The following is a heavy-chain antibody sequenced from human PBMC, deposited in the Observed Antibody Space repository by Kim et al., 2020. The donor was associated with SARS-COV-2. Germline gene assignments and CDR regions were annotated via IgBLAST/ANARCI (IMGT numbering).Heavy chain of an antibody. D-gene: IGHD1-26*01. Sequence: GGSLRLSCAASGFTFKNYGMRWVRQAPGGGLVWISRTNSDVRKTTYADSVKGRFTISRDNAKNTLYLQMNSLRAEDTAVYFCARGLLGTYSFDICGQG. CDR1: GFTFKNYG. J-gene: IGHJ3*02. CDR2: TNSDVRKT. CDR3: ARGLLGTYSFDI. V-gene: IGHV3-74*03.